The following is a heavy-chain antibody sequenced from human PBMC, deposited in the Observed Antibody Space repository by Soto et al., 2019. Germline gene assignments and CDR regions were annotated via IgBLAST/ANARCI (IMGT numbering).Heavy chain of an antibody. CDR1: GGTFSSYA. D-gene: IGHD6-13*01. V-gene: IGHV1-69*06. CDR3: ALNRGIAAAGSDDWYFDL. J-gene: IGHJ2*01. Sequence: ASVKVSCKASGGTFSSYAISWVRQAPGQGLEWMGGIIPIFGTANYAQKFQGRVTITADKSTSTAYMELSSLRSEDTAVYYCALNRGIAAAGSDDWYFDLWGRGTLVTVSS. CDR2: IIPIFGTA.